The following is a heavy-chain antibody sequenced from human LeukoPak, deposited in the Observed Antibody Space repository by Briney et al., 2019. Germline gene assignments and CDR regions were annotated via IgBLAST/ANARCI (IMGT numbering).Heavy chain of an antibody. J-gene: IGHJ4*02. D-gene: IGHD5-12*01. CDR1: GFTFSSYA. V-gene: IGHV3-23*01. CDR2: ISGSGGST. CDR3: AKDVEWLRFILDY. Sequence: AGGSLRLSCAASGFTFSSYAMSWVRQAPGKGLEWVSAISGSGGSTYYADSVKGRFTISRDNSKNTLYLQMNSLRAEDTAVYYCAKDVEWLRFILDYWGQGTLVTVSS.